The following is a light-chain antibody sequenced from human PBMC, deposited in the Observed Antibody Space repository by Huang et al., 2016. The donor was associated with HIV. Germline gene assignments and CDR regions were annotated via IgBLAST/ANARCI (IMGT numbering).Light chain of an antibody. J-gene: IGKJ1*01. CDR2: SAS. CDR1: QSISSY. V-gene: IGKV1-39*01. CDR3: QQSYSSPST. Sequence: DILMTQSPSSLSASVGDRVTITCRASQSISSYLNWYQQKPGKAPKPLIYSASSLQSGVPSRFSGSGSGTEFTLSISSLQPEDFATYYCQQSYSSPSTFGQGTKVEIK.